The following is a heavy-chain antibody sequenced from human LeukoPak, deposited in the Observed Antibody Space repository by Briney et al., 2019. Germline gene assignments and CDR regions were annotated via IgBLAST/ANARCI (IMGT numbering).Heavy chain of an antibody. J-gene: IGHJ4*02. D-gene: IGHD3-22*01. CDR2: IYYSGST. Sequence: SETLSLTCTVSGYSISSGYYWGWIRQPPGKGLEWIGTIYYSGSTYYNPSLKSRVTISVDTSKNQFSLKLSSVTAADTAVYYCAREYIYYYDSSGYYDYWGQGTLVTVSS. V-gene: IGHV4-38-2*02. CDR3: AREYIYYYDSSGYYDY. CDR1: GYSISSGYY.